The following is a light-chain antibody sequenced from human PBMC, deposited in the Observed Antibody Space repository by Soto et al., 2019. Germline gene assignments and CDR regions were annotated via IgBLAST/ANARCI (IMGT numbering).Light chain of an antibody. CDR2: DVS. CDR3: SSYPSSTTLL. V-gene: IGLV2-14*03. Sequence: QSVLTQPASVSGSPGQSITISCTGTSNDVGCYNCVSWYQQHPGKAPKLIIYDVSNRPSGVSNRFSGSKSGNTASLTISGLQPEDEANYYCSSYPSSTTLLFGGGTKLTVL. J-gene: IGLJ2*01. CDR1: SNDVGCYNC.